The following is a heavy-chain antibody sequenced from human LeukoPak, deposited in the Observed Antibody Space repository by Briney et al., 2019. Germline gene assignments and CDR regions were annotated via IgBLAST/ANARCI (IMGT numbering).Heavy chain of an antibody. CDR2: IKNDGSIT. CDR3: ARVGGGNSGFAY. Sequence: PGGSLRLSCAASGFLFSCYWMHWVRQAPGKGLVWLSRIKNDGSITSYADSVKGRFTISRDNAKNTLYLQMNSLRAEDTAVYYCARVGGGNSGFAYWGQGTLVTVSS. J-gene: IGHJ4*02. D-gene: IGHD4-23*01. CDR1: GFLFSCYW. V-gene: IGHV3-74*01.